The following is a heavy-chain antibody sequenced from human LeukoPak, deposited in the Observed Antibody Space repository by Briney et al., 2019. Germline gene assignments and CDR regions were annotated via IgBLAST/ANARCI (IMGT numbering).Heavy chain of an antibody. CDR1: GFTFRNYA. Sequence: GSLRLSCAASGFTFRNYAMTWVRQAPGKGLEWVSVIGASGADTYYSDSVKGRFTVSRDNSQNTLLLHMSSLRAEDTAVYFCARRPRDTSGYYLGAFHDWGQGTTVTVSS. J-gene: IGHJ3*01. CDR3: ARRPRDTSGYYLGAFHD. V-gene: IGHV3-23*01. CDR2: IGASGADT. D-gene: IGHD3-22*01.